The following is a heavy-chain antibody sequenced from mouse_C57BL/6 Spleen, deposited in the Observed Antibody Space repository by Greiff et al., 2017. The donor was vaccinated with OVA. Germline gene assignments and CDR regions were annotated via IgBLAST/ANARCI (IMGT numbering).Heavy chain of an antibody. J-gene: IGHJ4*01. Sequence: QVQLQQSGAELARPGASVKLSCKASGYTFTSYGISWVKQRTGQGLEWIGEIYPRSGNTYYNEKFKGKATLTADKSSSTACMELRSLTSEDSAVYFCARGGGNGAMDYWGQGTSVTVSS. CDR3: ARGGGNGAMDY. V-gene: IGHV1-81*01. D-gene: IGHD2-1*01. CDR2: IYPRSGNT. CDR1: GYTFTSYG.